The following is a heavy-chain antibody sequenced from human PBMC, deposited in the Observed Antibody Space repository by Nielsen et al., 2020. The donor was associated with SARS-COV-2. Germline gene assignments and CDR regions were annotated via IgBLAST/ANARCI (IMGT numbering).Heavy chain of an antibody. D-gene: IGHD3-16*01. CDR1: GFTFSSYA. J-gene: IGHJ5*02. CDR2: ISYDGSNK. CDR3: ARDLGGYFDP. Sequence: GESLKISCAASGFTFSSYAMHWVRQAPGKGLEWVAVISYDGSNKYYADSVKGRFTISRDNSKNTLYLQMNSLRAEDTAVYYCARDLGGYFDPWGQGTLVTVSS. V-gene: IGHV3-30-3*01.